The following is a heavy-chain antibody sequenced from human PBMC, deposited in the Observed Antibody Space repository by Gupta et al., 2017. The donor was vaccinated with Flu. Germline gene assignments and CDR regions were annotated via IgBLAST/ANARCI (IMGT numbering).Heavy chain of an antibody. V-gene: IGHV3-33*01. D-gene: IGHD3-10*01. CDR2: IWYDGSNK. J-gene: IGHJ4*02. CDR3: AREDYGAVIDY. Sequence: FSSYGMHWVRQAPGKGLEWVAFIWYDGSNKYYADYVKGRFTISRDNSKNTLYLQMNSLRADDTAVYFCAREDYGAVIDYWGQGTLVTVSS. CDR1: FSSYG.